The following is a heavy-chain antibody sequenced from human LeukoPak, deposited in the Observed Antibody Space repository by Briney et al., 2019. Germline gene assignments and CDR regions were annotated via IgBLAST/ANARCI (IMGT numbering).Heavy chain of an antibody. D-gene: IGHD6-6*01. Sequence: SETLSLTCTVSGGSISSGSYYWNWIRQPAGKGLEWIGSIYHSGSTYYNPSLKSRVTISVDTSKNQFSLKLSSVTAADTAVYYCARERIAARGDLDYWGQGTLVTVSS. CDR2: IYHSGST. CDR1: GGSISSGSYY. CDR3: ARERIAARGDLDY. J-gene: IGHJ4*02. V-gene: IGHV4-39*07.